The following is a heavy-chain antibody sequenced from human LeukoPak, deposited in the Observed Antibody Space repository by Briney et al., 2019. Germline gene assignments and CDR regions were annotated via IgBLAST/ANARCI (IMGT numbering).Heavy chain of an antibody. V-gene: IGHV1-2*02. J-gene: IGHJ4*02. CDR3: ASGHYDFWSGYY. Sequence: EASVKVSCKASGYTFTGYYIHWVRQAPGQGLDWMGWMNPNSGDTKYAQKFQGRVTMTRDTSTSTAYMELSRLRSDDTAVYYCASGHYDFWSGYYWGQGTLVTVSS. CDR1: GYTFTGYY. D-gene: IGHD3-3*01. CDR2: MNPNSGDT.